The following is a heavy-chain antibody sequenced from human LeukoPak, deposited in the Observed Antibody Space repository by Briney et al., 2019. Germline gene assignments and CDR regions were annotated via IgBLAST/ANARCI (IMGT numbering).Heavy chain of an antibody. CDR2: IYPGDSDT. D-gene: IGHD5-24*01. J-gene: IGHJ5*02. CDR1: GDKITTYW. Sequence: ESLQIFCWGSGDKITTYWSGWVSQMTEKRLEWMGLIYPGDSDTRYSASFRRQVTISVDNSINTAYLQESRLKATAMYFCPRSHGPAAQNWFETWGQGTLVTVSS. CDR3: PRSHGPAAQNWFET. V-gene: IGHV5-51*02.